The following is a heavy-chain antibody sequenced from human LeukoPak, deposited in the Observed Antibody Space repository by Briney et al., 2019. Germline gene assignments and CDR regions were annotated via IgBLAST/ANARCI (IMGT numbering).Heavy chain of an antibody. J-gene: IGHJ4*02. V-gene: IGHV4-39*07. CDR2: IYYSGST. D-gene: IGHD3-16*02. CDR1: GGSISSSSYY. Sequence: SETLSLTCTVSGGSISSSSYYWGWIRQPPGKGLEWIGSIYYSGSTYYNPSLKSRVTISVDTSKNQFSLKLSSVTAADTAVYYCARERGYLLDYWGQGTLVTVSS. CDR3: ARERGYLLDY.